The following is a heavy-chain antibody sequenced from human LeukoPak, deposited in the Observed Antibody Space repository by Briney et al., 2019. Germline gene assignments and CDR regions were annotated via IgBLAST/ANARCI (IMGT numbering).Heavy chain of an antibody. CDR3: ATNLATVVTPAYY. Sequence: GASVTVSCTVSGYTLTELSMHWVRQAPGEGLEWMGGFDPEDGQTIYAQKFQGRVTITEDTSTDTAYMELSNLRSDDTAVYYCATNLATVVTPAYYWGQGTLVTVSS. V-gene: IGHV1-24*01. CDR1: GYTLTELS. CDR2: FDPEDGQT. J-gene: IGHJ4*02. D-gene: IGHD4-23*01.